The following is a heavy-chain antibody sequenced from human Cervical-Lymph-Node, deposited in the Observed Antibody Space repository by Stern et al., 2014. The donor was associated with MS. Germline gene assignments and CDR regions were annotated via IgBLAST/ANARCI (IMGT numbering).Heavy chain of an antibody. J-gene: IGHJ5*01. CDR2: IGGSGDST. Sequence: VQLVASGGGLVQPGGSLRLSCAASGFTFSTSAMSWVRQAPGKVLEWVSAIGGSGDSTYYADSVKGRFTITRDNSKNTLYLQMNSLRAEDTAVYYCAKDDYYYDSGGYLGWFDSWGQGTLVTVSS. D-gene: IGHD3-22*01. V-gene: IGHV3-23*04. CDR3: AKDDYYYDSGGYLGWFDS. CDR1: GFTFSTSA.